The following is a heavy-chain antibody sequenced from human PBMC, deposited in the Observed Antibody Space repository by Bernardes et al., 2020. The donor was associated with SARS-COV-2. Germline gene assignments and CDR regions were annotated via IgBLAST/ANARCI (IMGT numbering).Heavy chain of an antibody. CDR3: ARGGAAAIGWLDP. J-gene: IGHJ5*02. CDR1: GFTFSSYE. CDR2: INNGGTTT. Sequence: GGSLRLSCAASGFTFSSYEMNWVRQAPGKGLEWISYINNGGTTTYYADSVKGRFTTFRDNAKNSLYLQMNSLRVEDTAVYYCARGGAAAIGWLDPWGQGTMVTVSS. D-gene: IGHD6-13*01. V-gene: IGHV3-48*03.